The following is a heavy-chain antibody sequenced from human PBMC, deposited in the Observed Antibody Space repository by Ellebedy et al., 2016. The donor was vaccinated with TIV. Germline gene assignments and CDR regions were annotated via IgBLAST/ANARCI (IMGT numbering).Heavy chain of an antibody. Sequence: PGGSLRLSCAASGFDFNINAMSWVRQAPGKGLEWVSSIRAIDGRIDYADSVGGRLTTYRDNSKNTLFLQMNSLRVEDTAMYYCAKDLVAGRTAGVTEKMDYWGQGTLVTVSS. CDR3: AKDLVAGRTAGVTEKMDY. CDR2: IRAIDGRI. J-gene: IGHJ4*02. D-gene: IGHD3-10*01. V-gene: IGHV3-23*01. CDR1: GFDFNINA.